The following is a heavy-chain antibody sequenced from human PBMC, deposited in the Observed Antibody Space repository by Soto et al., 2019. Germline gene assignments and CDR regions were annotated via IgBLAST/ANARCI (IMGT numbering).Heavy chain of an antibody. CDR2: IKFDGSEK. D-gene: IGHD2-2*01. CDR3: VKNGGYCSSTSCYSPRNHYFDS. Sequence: GSLRLSCAASGFTFSDYWMSWVRQAPGKGPEWVANIKFDGSEKKYVDSVKGRFTISRDNARNSLFLQMNSLRAGDTAVYYCVKNGGYCSSTSCYSPRNHYFDSWGQGTLVTVPS. J-gene: IGHJ4*02. CDR1: GFTFSDYW. V-gene: IGHV3-7*03.